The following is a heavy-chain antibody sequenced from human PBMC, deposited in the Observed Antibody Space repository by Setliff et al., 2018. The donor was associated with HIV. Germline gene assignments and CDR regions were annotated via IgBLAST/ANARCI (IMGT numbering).Heavy chain of an antibody. D-gene: IGHD3-9*01. CDR2: VYHSGTT. V-gene: IGHV4-38-2*02. Sequence: PSETLSLTCAVSGYSISTAYYWGWIRQPPGKGLEWIGSVYHSGTTYYNPSLKSRVTVSLDKSRNQISLKVTSVTATDTAVYFCAGESALTGQSDWGQGTLVTVSS. J-gene: IGHJ4*02. CDR3: AGESALTGQSD. CDR1: GYSISTAYY.